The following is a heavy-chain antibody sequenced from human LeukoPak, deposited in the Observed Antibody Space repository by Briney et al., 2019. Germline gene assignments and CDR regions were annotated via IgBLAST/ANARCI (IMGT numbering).Heavy chain of an antibody. D-gene: IGHD4-17*01. CDR3: ATGYGDFRVEGRYFYS. CDR2: IYYSGST. Sequence: PSETLSLTCTVSGGSISSYYWSWIRQPPGKGLEWIGYIYYSGSTNYNPSLKSRVTISIDTSKKHFFLKLKSVTAADTAVYYCATGYGDFRVEGRYFYSWGQGTLVTVSS. J-gene: IGHJ4*02. CDR1: GGSISSYY. V-gene: IGHV4-59*01.